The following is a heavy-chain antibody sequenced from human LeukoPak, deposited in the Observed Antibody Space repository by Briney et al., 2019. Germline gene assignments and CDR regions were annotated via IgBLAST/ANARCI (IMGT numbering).Heavy chain of an antibody. D-gene: IGHD6-13*01. Sequence: GASVKVSCKASGYTFTGYYMHWVRQAPGQGLEWMGWINPNSGGTNYAQKFQGRVTMTRDTSISTAYMELSRLRSDDTAVYYCARQGRLSGSFRPAHFQHWGQGTLVTVSS. CDR2: INPNSGGT. V-gene: IGHV1-2*02. CDR3: ARQGRLSGSFRPAHFQH. J-gene: IGHJ1*01. CDR1: GYTFTGYY.